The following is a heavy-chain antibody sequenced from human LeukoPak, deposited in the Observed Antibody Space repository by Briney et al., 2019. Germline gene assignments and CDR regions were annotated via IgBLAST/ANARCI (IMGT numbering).Heavy chain of an antibody. V-gene: IGHV3-33*01. D-gene: IGHD3-10*01. CDR2: ISHDGENK. CDR1: GFTINKYG. Sequence: GGFLKLSCAASGFTINKYGIHWVRQAPGKGLEWVALISHDGENKFYADSVKGRFTISRDNAKNSLYLQMNSLRAEDTAVYYCARGVVRDYASDYWGQGTLVTVSS. J-gene: IGHJ4*02. CDR3: ARGVVRDYASDY.